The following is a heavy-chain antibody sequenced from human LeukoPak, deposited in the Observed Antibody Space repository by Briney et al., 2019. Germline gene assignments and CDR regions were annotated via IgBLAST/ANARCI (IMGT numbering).Heavy chain of an antibody. Sequence: SVKVSCKASGGTFSSYAISWVRQAPGQGLEWMGRIIPILGIANYAQKFQGRVTITADKSTSTAYMELSSLRSEDTAVYYCARGTPGYSSSYNFGYWGQGTLVTVSS. D-gene: IGHD6-13*01. CDR2: IIPILGIA. J-gene: IGHJ4*02. CDR3: ARGTPGYSSSYNFGY. CDR1: GGTFSSYA. V-gene: IGHV1-69*04.